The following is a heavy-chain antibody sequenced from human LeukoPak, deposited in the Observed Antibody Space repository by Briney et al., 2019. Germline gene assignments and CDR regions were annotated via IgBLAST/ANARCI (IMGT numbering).Heavy chain of an antibody. CDR1: GGSVSSGSYY. V-gene: IGHV4-61*01. CDR3: ARGGRDGWYDVVDC. CDR2: IYYSGST. Sequence: SETLSLTCTVSGGSVSSGSYYWSWIRQPPGEGLEWIGYIYYSGSTNYNPSLKSRVTISVDTSKNQFSLKLSSVTAADTAVYYCARGGRDGWYDVVDCWGQGTLVTVSS. J-gene: IGHJ4*02. D-gene: IGHD2-15*01.